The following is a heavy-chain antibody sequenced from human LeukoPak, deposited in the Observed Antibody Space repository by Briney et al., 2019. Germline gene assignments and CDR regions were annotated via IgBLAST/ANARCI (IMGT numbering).Heavy chain of an antibody. Sequence: GGSLRLSCAASGFTFSSYGMHWVRQAPGKGLEWVAFIRYDGSNKYYADSVKGRFTISRDNSKSTLYLQMNSLRAEDTAVYYCAKDFKDIVVVPAAIYGVNYYYYMDVWGKGTTVTVSS. CDR1: GFTFSSYG. CDR3: AKDFKDIVVVPAAIYGVNYYYYMDV. V-gene: IGHV3-30*02. CDR2: IRYDGSNK. D-gene: IGHD2-2*02. J-gene: IGHJ6*03.